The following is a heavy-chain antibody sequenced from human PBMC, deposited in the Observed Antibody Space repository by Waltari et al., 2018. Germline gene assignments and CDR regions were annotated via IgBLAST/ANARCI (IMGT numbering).Heavy chain of an antibody. V-gene: IGHV1-2*06. CDR3: AREVKSRYSSSGYYFDY. CDR1: GYTFTGYY. CDR2: VMPNMGGR. Sequence: QVQLVQSGAEVKKPGASVKVFCKASGYTFTGYYMNRVRQDPAQGPAWCVRVMPNMGGRNKGHKVNVRETMTRDTSITTAYMKPSKMRSDDTAVYYCAREVKSRYSSSGYYFDYWGQGALVTVSS. D-gene: IGHD6-13*01. J-gene: IGHJ4*02.